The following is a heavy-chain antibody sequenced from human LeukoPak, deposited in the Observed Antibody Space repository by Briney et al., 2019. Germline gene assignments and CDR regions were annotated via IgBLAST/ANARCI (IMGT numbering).Heavy chain of an antibody. CDR3: ARARYAFDI. CDR2: INHSGST. V-gene: IGHV4-34*01. CDR1: GGSFSGYY. Sequence: PSETLSLTCAVYGGSFSGYYWSWIRQPPGKGLEWIGEINHSGSTNYNPSLKSRVTISVDTSKSQFSLKLSSVTAADTAVYYCARARYAFDIWGQGTMVTVSS. J-gene: IGHJ3*02.